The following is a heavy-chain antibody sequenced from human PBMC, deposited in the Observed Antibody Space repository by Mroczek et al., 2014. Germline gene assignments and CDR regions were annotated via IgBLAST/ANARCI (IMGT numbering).Heavy chain of an antibody. Sequence: QVQLQESGGGVVQPGRSLRLSCAASGFTFSSYGMHWVRQAPGKGLEWVAVIWYDGSNKYYADSVKGRFTISRDNSKNTLYLQMNSLRAEDTAVYYCARELGYCSSTSCYHPYYYYGMDVWGQGTHGHRL. V-gene: IGHV3-33*01. CDR2: IWYDGSNK. D-gene: IGHD2-2*01. CDR1: GFTFSSYG. J-gene: IGHJ6*02. CDR3: ARELGYCSSTSCYHPYYYYGMDV.